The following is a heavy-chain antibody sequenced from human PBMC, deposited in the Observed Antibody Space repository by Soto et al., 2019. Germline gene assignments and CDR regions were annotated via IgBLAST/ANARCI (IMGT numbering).Heavy chain of an antibody. Sequence: QVQLVQSGAEVKKPGASVTVSCKASGYTFTTYYIHWMRQAPGQGLEWMGIINPSGGTTSCALEFQGRIAETKETSTGTVAMELSSMGAEDTAMYYCGRGGKVREWPPVYSWGHGTLVTVSS. CDR2: INPSGGTT. CDR1: GYTFTTYY. D-gene: IGHD3-3*01. V-gene: IGHV1-46*01. CDR3: GRGGKVREWPPVYS. J-gene: IGHJ5*01.